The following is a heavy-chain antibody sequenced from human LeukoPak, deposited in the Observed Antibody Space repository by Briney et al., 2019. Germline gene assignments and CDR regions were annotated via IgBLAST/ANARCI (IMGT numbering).Heavy chain of an antibody. D-gene: IGHD3-3*01. V-gene: IGHV3-66*01. CDR3: ARGFGPNGFDI. CDR1: GFTVSSNS. J-gene: IGHJ3*02. Sequence: GGSLRLSCAASGFTVSSNSMSWVRQAPGKGLEWVSVTDSGGGTDYADSVKGRFNISRDNSKNTLYLQMNSLGAEDTAVYYCARGFGPNGFDIWGQGTMVTVSA. CDR2: TDSGGGT.